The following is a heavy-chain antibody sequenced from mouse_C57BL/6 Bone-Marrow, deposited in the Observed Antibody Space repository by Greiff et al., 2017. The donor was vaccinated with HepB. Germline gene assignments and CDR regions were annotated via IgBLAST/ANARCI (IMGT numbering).Heavy chain of an antibody. CDR3: AREGVLLRSIYAMDY. D-gene: IGHD1-1*01. V-gene: IGHV1-55*01. CDR1: GYTFTSYW. Sequence: QVQLQQPGAELVKPGASVKMSCKASGYTFTSYWLTWVKQRPGQGLEWIGDIYPGSGSTNYNEKFKSKATLTVDTSSSTAYMQLSSLTSEDSAVYYCAREGVLLRSIYAMDYWGQGTSVTVSS. CDR2: IYPGSGST. J-gene: IGHJ4*01.